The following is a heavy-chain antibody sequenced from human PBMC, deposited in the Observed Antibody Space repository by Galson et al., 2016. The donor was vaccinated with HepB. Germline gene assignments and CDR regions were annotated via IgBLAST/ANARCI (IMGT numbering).Heavy chain of an antibody. CDR3: ARGVLFGKLFKQSYYFDY. V-gene: IGHV1-3*01. Sequence: SVKVSCKASGYTFTRYAIHWVRQAPGQRLEWMGWINAGNGNTKYSQKFQDRVTITRDTSASTGYMELSSLKSEDTAVYYCARGVLFGKLFKQSYYFDYWGQGTLVTVPS. CDR2: INAGNGNT. CDR1: GYTFTRYA. J-gene: IGHJ4*02. D-gene: IGHD3-10*01.